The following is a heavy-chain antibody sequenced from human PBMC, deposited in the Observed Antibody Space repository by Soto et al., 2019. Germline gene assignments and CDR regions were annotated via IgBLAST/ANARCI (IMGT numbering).Heavy chain of an antibody. CDR1: GGSFSGYY. Sequence: SETLSLTCAVYGGSFSGYYWSWIRQPPGKGLEWIGEINHSGSTNYNPSLKSRVTISVDTSKNQFSLKLSSVTAADTAVYYCARGPTDFWSGYSPPYYGMDVWGQGTTVTSP. D-gene: IGHD3-3*01. CDR2: INHSGST. V-gene: IGHV4-34*01. CDR3: ARGPTDFWSGYSPPYYGMDV. J-gene: IGHJ6*02.